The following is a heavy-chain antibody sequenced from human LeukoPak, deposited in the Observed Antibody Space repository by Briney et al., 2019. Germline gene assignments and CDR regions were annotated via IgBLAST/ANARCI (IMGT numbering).Heavy chain of an antibody. J-gene: IGHJ4*02. CDR3: ARIAEYHLRYYFDY. V-gene: IGHV1-18*01. D-gene: IGHD2-2*01. CDR2: ISAYDGDT. Sequence: GSVKVSCKASGHTFSSNGFAWGRQAPGQGLEWMGWISAYDGDTNYAQKIQGRVTMTTDTSTTTAYMELRSLRSDDTAVYYCARIAEYHLRYYFDYWGQGTLVTVSS. CDR1: GHTFSSNG.